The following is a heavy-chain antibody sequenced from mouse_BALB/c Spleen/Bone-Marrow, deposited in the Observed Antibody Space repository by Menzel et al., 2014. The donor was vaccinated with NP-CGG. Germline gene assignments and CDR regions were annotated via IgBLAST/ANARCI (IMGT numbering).Heavy chain of an antibody. CDR2: IDTSDSYT. CDR3: ARRYGHYWYFDV. CDR1: GYTFTDYW. Sequence: QVQLKQSGAELAMPGASVKMSCKASGYTFTDYWMHWVKQRPGQGLEWIGAIDTSDSYTTYNQNFKDKATLTVDESSSTAYMQFSSLTSEDSAVYYCARRYGHYWYFDVWGAGTTVTVSS. J-gene: IGHJ1*01. V-gene: IGHV1-69*01. D-gene: IGHD2-10*02.